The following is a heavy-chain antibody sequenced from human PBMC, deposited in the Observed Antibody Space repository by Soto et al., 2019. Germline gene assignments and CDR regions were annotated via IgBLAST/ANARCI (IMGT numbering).Heavy chain of an antibody. CDR1: GFTFSRYS. CDR2: ISSSSSYI. V-gene: IGHV3-21*01. Sequence: EVQLVESGGGLVKPGGSLRLSCAASGFTFSRYSMNWVRQAPGKGLEWVSSISSSSSYIYYADSVKGRFTISRDNAKNSLYLQMNSLRADDTAVYYCARARYGSGTYDYWGQGTLVTVSS. D-gene: IGHD3-10*01. CDR3: ARARYGSGTYDY. J-gene: IGHJ4*02.